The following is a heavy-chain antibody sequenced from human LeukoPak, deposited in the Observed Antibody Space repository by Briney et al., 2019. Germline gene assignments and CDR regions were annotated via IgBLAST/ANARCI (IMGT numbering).Heavy chain of an antibody. CDR2: INPSGGST. Sequence: ASVKVSCKTSGYTFTSYYIHWVRQAPGQGLEWMGVINPSGGSTGYPQKFQGRVTMTRDTSTSTVYMELSSLRFGVTAVYYCARDRAVAGFRFDYWGQGTLVTVSS. J-gene: IGHJ4*02. D-gene: IGHD6-19*01. V-gene: IGHV1-46*01. CDR1: GYTFTSYY. CDR3: ARDRAVAGFRFDY.